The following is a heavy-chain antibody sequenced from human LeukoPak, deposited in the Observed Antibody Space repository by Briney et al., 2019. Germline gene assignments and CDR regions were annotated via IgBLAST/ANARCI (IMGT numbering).Heavy chain of an antibody. Sequence: GASVKVSCKASGGTFSSYAISWVRQAPGQGLEWLGGIIPIFGTANYAQKFQGRVTITTDESTSTAYMELSSLRSEDTAVYYCANGPRGDYFDYWGQGTLVTVSS. D-gene: IGHD7-27*01. CDR3: ANGPRGDYFDY. J-gene: IGHJ4*02. CDR1: GGTFSSYA. V-gene: IGHV1-69*05. CDR2: IIPIFGTA.